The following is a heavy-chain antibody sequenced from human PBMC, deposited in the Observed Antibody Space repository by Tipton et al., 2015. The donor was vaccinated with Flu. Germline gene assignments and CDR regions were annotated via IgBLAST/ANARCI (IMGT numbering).Heavy chain of an antibody. D-gene: IGHD5-18*01. CDR3: AVSYPDAFDI. CDR2: ISRDGSNK. J-gene: IGHJ3*02. CDR1: GFTFNHYG. V-gene: IGHV3-30*03. Sequence: RSLRLSCAASGFTFNHYGMHWVRQAPGKGLEWVAVISRDGSNKYYADSVKGRFTISRDNSKDTLYLQMDSLRAGDTAMYYCAVSYPDAFDIWGQGTVVTVSS.